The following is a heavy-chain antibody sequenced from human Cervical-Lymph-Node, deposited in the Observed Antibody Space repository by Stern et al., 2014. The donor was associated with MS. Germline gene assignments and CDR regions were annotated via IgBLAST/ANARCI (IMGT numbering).Heavy chain of an antibody. CDR1: GFTFTYYA. Sequence: QVQLVESGGGVVQPGRSLRLSCAASGFTFTYYAIHWVRQAPGKGLEWVSVISYDGGNEYYADSVKGRFTVSRDNSKNTVYLQMNSLRADDTAVYYCARDYYHFWSLYNRPYGMDVWGQGTTVSVSS. J-gene: IGHJ6*02. D-gene: IGHD3-3*01. V-gene: IGHV3-30*04. CDR2: ISYDGGNE. CDR3: ARDYYHFWSLYNRPYGMDV.